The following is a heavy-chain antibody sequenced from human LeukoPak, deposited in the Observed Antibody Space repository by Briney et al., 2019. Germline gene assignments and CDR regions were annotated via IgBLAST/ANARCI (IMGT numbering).Heavy chain of an antibody. V-gene: IGHV1-69*06. CDR1: GGTFSSYA. CDR3: ARDLGDRPYYYYYYMDV. J-gene: IGHJ6*03. Sequence: GASVKVSCTASGGTFSSYAISWVRQAPGQGLEWMGGIIPIFGTANYAQKFQGRVTITADKSTSTAYMELSSLRSEDTAVYYCARDLGDRPYYYYYYMDVWGKGTTVTVSS. D-gene: IGHD4-17*01. CDR2: IIPIFGTA.